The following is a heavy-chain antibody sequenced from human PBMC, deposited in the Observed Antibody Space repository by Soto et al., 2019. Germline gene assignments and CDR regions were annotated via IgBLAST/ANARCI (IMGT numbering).Heavy chain of an antibody. CDR1: GFIFRSYT. J-gene: IGHJ4*02. CDR3: VRAPSGSYPEFDY. Sequence: GGSLRLSCAASGFIFRSYTMHWVRQAPGKGLEWLGVITYDGSNQYYADSVKGRFTIFRDNSRNMLYLQMNSLRPDDTAVYYCVRAPSGSYPEFDYWGQGTLVTVSS. CDR2: ITYDGSNQ. D-gene: IGHD1-26*01. V-gene: IGHV3-30-3*01.